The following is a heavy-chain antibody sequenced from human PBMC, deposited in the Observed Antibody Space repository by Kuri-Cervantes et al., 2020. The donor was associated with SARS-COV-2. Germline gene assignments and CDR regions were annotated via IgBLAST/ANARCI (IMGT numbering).Heavy chain of an antibody. CDR2: IYYSGST. V-gene: IGHV4-28*03. CDR3: ARDPNTIVVVVAATHGIWFDP. D-gene: IGHD2-15*01. J-gene: IGHJ5*02. CDR1: GYSISSSNW. Sequence: SQTLSLTCAVSGYSISSSNWWGWIRQPPGKGLEWIGYIYYSGSTYYNPSLKSRVTMSVDTSKNQFSLKLSSVTAVDTAVYYCARDPNTIVVVVAATHGIWFDPWGQGTLVTVSS.